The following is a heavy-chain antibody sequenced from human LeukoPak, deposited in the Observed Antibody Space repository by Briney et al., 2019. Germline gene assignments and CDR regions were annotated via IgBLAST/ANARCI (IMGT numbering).Heavy chain of an antibody. D-gene: IGHD3-10*01. Sequence: GGSLRLSCAASGFTFSSYGMYWVRQAPGKGLEWVALIWYDGSNRYCADSVKGRFTISRDNSKNTLYLQMNSLRAEDTAAYYCASWRGSGSYGGYFDYWGQGPLVTVSS. CDR1: GFTFSSYG. CDR2: IWYDGSNR. J-gene: IGHJ4*02. CDR3: ASWRGSGSYGGYFDY. V-gene: IGHV3-33*01.